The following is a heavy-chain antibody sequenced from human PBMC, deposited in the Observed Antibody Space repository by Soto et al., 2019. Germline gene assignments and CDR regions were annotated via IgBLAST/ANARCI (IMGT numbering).Heavy chain of an antibody. CDR1: GFTFSSYW. J-gene: IGHJ4*02. CDR2: MNSDGSST. D-gene: IGHD1-26*01. V-gene: IGHV3-74*01. CDR3: ARETTATAFDC. Sequence: GGSLRLSCAASGFTFSSYWMHWVRQAPGKGLVWVARMNSDGSSTSYADSVKDRFTFSRDNAKNTLYLQMNSLRAEDTAVYYCARETTATAFDCWGQGA.